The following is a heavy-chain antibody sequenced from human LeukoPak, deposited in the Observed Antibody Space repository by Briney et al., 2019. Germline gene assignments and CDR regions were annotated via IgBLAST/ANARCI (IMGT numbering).Heavy chain of an antibody. CDR2: MFYTGRT. J-gene: IGHJ3*01. Sequence: SETLSLTCTVSGGSITSHYWSWIRQPPGKRLEWIGYMFYTGRTNYIPSLNSRVTISVDTSKKQFSLKLSSVTAADTAVYFCARHRLEMASTHDAFDLWGQGTMVTVSS. D-gene: IGHD5-24*01. V-gene: IGHV4-59*08. CDR1: GGSITSHY. CDR3: ARHRLEMASTHDAFDL.